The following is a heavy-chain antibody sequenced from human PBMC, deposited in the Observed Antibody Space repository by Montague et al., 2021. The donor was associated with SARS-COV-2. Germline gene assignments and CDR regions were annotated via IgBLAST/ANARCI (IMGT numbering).Heavy chain of an antibody. Sequence: SETLSLTCTVSGGSISSYYWSWIRQPPGKGLEWIGYIYYSGSTNYNPSLKSRVTISVDTSKNQFSLKLSSVTAADTAVYYCARYPGAFDIWGQGAMVTVSP. CDR3: ARYPGAFDI. J-gene: IGHJ3*02. CDR2: IYYSGST. CDR1: GGSISSYY. V-gene: IGHV4-59*08.